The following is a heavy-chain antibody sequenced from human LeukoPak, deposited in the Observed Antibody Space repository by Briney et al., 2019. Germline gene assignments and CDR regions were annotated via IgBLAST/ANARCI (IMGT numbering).Heavy chain of an antibody. V-gene: IGHV3-23*01. CDR3: AKDRRRTSGWYVFDY. D-gene: IGHD6-19*01. CDR1: GFSFRNYA. Sequence: GGSLRLSCAASGFSFRNYAMAWVRQAPGKGLEWVSVISDSGETTYYADSVKGRFPISRDDSKNTLYLQVNSLRAEDTAVYYCAKDRRRTSGWYVFDYWGQGTLVTVSS. J-gene: IGHJ4*02. CDR2: ISDSGETT.